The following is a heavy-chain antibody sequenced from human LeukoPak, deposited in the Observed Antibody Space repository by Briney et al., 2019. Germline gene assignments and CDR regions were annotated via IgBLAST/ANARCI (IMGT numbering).Heavy chain of an antibody. V-gene: IGHV5-51*01. J-gene: IGHJ4*02. CDR3: ARHGCSGGSCPFDY. D-gene: IGHD2-15*01. CDR2: IYPGDSDT. CDR1: GYSFTSYW. Sequence: GESLKISCKGFGYSFTSYWIGRVRQMLGEGLEWMGIIYPGDSDTRYNPSFQGQVTISADKSISTAYLQWSSLKASDTAMYYCARHGCSGGSCPFDYWGQGTLVTVSS.